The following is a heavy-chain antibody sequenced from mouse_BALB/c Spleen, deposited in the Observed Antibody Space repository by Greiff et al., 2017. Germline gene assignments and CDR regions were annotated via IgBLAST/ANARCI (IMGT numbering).Heavy chain of an antibody. J-gene: IGHJ3*01. V-gene: IGHV3-2*02. CDR3: ARELGWFAY. Sequence: ESGPGLVKPSQSLSLTCTVTGYSITSDYAWNWIRQFPGNKLEWMGYISYSGSTSYNPSLKSRISITRDTSKNQFFLQLNSVTTEDTATYYCARELGWFAYWGQGTLVTVSA. D-gene: IGHD4-1*01. CDR2: ISYSGST. CDR1: GYSITSDYA.